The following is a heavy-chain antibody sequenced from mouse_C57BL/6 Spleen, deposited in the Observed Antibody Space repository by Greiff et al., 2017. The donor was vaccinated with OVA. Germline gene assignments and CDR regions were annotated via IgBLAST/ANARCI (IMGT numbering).Heavy chain of an antibody. J-gene: IGHJ2*01. CDR2: IYPSDSET. CDR3: ARRQLEYFDY. D-gene: IGHD3-2*01. V-gene: IGHV1-61*01. CDR1: GYTFTSYW. Sequence: QVQLQQPGAELVRPGSSVKLSCKASGYTFTSYWMDWVNQRPGQGLAWIGNIYPSDSETHYNQKFKDKATLTVDKSSSTAYMQLSSLTSEDSAVYYCARRQLEYFDYWGQGTTLTVSS.